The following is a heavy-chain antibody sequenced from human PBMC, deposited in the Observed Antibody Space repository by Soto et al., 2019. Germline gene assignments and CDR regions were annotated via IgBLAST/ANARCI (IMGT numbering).Heavy chain of an antibody. J-gene: IGHJ4*02. CDR2: IHYSGST. CDR1: GGSISSNIYY. D-gene: IGHD3-22*01. CDR3: ASQHYYDSSGYYVVY. V-gene: IGHV4-39*01. Sequence: SETLSLTCTVSGGSISSNIYYWGRIRQPPGKGLEWIGNIHYSGSTYYDSSLQSRVTISIDTSKNQFSLKLSSVTATDTAVYYCASQHYYDSSGYYVVYWGQGTLVTASS.